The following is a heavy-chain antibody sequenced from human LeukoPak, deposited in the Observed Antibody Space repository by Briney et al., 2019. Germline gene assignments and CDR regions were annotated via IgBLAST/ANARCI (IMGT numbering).Heavy chain of an antibody. CDR2: ISGSGGST. CDR1: GFTFSSYA. Sequence: PGGSLRLSCAASGFTFSSYAMSWVRQAPGKGLEWVSAISGSGGSTYYADSVKGRFTISRDNSKNTLYLQMNSLRAEDTAVYYCAKDLAPDYYDSSGYAFDIWGQGTMVTVSS. D-gene: IGHD3-22*01. J-gene: IGHJ3*02. CDR3: AKDLAPDYYDSSGYAFDI. V-gene: IGHV3-23*01.